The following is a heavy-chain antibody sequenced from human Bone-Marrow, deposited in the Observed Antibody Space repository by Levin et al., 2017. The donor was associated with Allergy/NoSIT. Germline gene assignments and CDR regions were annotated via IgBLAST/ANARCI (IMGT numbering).Heavy chain of an antibody. J-gene: IGHJ3*02. CDR1: GGTFSSYA. D-gene: IGHD6-19*01. CDR3: ARELSIAVAGTHAFDI. CDR2: IIPIFGTA. Sequence: KISCKASGGTFSSYAISWVRQAPGQGLEWMGGIIPIFGTANYAQKFQGRVTITADKSTSTAYMELSSLRSEDTAVYYCARELSIAVAGTHAFDIWGQGTMVTVSS. V-gene: IGHV1-69*06.